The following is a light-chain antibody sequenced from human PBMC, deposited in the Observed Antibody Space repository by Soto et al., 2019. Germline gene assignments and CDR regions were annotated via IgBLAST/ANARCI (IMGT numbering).Light chain of an antibody. Sequence: QSVLTQPASVSGSPGQSITISCTGTSSDVGVYNYVSWYQQHPGKAPKLIISEVSNRPSGVSDRFSGSKSGNTASLTISGLHSEDEADYYCSSYTSTSNLVLGNGTKVTVL. V-gene: IGLV2-14*01. CDR3: SSYTSTSNLV. CDR2: EVS. J-gene: IGLJ1*01. CDR1: SSDVGVYNY.